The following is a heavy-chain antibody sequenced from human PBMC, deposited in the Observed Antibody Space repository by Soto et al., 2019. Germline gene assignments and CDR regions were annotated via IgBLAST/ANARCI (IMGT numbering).Heavy chain of an antibody. CDR1: GGSISSYY. CDR2: IYYSGRT. Sequence: SETLSLTCTVAGGSISSYYWSWIRQPPGKGLEWIGNIYYSGRTNYNPSLKSLVTISVDTSKNQFSLTLSSVTAADTAVYYCARDRMSSGGYGMDVWGQGTTVTVSS. V-gene: IGHV4-59*01. J-gene: IGHJ6*02. D-gene: IGHD6-25*01. CDR3: ARDRMSSGGYGMDV.